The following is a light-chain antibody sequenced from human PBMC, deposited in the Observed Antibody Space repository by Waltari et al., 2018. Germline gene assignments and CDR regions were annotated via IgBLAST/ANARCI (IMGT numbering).Light chain of an antibody. Sequence: QSALTQPASVSGSPGQSIAISCTGTDPDIGRHHFPSWYRQRPGEVPKLIIYDVNSRLSGISSRFSGSKFGNTASLTISGLQTEDEAVYYCSSYTTGRTYVFGTGTKVTVL. CDR1: DPDIGRHHF. J-gene: IGLJ1*01. CDR3: SSYTTGRTYV. V-gene: IGLV2-14*03. CDR2: DVN.